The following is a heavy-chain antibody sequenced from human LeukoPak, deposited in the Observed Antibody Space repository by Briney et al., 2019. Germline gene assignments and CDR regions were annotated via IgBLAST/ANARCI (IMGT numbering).Heavy chain of an antibody. Sequence: NTSETLSLTCTVSGGSISSYYWSWIRQPPGKGLEWIGYIYYSGSTNYNPSLKSRVTISVDTSKNQFSLKLSSVTAADTAVYYCARGGIAARKNDAFDIWGQGTMVTVSS. CDR2: IYYSGST. D-gene: IGHD6-6*01. V-gene: IGHV4-59*01. J-gene: IGHJ3*02. CDR3: ARGGIAARKNDAFDI. CDR1: GGSISSYY.